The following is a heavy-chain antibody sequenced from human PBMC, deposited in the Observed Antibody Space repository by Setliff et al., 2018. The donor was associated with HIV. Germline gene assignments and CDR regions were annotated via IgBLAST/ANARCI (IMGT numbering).Heavy chain of an antibody. CDR2: IHNRGST. J-gene: IGHJ4*02. V-gene: IGHV4-39*01. CDR1: GDPINSGSYY. CDR3: ASISVNPTYPDY. Sequence: PSETLSLTCIVSGDPINSGSYYWGWIRQSPGKGLEWVATIHNRGSTFYNRSLRSRVTIYVDASENQFSLKMRSVSATDTAVYYCASISVNPTYPDYWGQGTLVTVSS. D-gene: IGHD2-21*01.